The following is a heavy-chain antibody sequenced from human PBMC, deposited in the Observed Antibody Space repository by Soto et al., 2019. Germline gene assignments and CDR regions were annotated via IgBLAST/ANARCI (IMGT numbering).Heavy chain of an antibody. J-gene: IGHJ6*02. CDR3: ARASCSSTSCYALDYYYYGMDV. D-gene: IGHD2-2*01. CDR1: GFTFSSYG. CDR2: IWHDGSKK. V-gene: IGHV3-33*01. Sequence: QVQLVESGGGVVQPGRSLRLSCAASGFTFSSYGMHWVRQAPGKGLEWVAVIWHDGSKKYYADSVKGRFTISRDNSKNTLYLQMNSLRAEETAVYYCARASCSSTSCYALDYYYYGMDVWGQGTTVTVSS.